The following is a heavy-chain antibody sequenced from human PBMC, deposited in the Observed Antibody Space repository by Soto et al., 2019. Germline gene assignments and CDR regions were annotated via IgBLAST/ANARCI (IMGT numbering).Heavy chain of an antibody. V-gene: IGHV1-18*01. CDR1: GYTFTSYG. J-gene: IGHJ3*02. Sequence: SVKVSFKASGYTFTSYGISWVRQAPGQGLEWMGWISAYNGNANYAQKLQGRVTMTTDTSTSTAYMELRSLRSDDTAVYYCARERAARAHPLDHDAFDIWGQGTMVTVSS. D-gene: IGHD6-6*01. CDR3: ARERAARAHPLDHDAFDI. CDR2: ISAYNGNA.